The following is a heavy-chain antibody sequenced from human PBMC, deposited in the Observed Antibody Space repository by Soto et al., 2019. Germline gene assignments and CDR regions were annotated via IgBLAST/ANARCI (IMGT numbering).Heavy chain of an antibody. CDR2: IIPIFGTA. J-gene: IGHJ6*02. V-gene: IGHV1-69*13. Sequence: SVKVSCKASGGTFSRYAISWVRQAPGQGLEWMGGIIPIFGTANYAQKFQGRVTITADESTSTAYMELSSLRSEDTAVYYCARVVGMATHPYYGMDVWGQGTTVTVSS. CDR1: GGTFSRYA. CDR3: ARVVGMATHPYYGMDV. D-gene: IGHD2-15*01.